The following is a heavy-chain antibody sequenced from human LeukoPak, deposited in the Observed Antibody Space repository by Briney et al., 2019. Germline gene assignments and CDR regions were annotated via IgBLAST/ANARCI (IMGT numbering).Heavy chain of an antibody. D-gene: IGHD5-24*01. CDR3: ARGAGYNYPDYGDY. J-gene: IGHJ4*02. V-gene: IGHV3-53*01. Sequence: PGGSLRLSCAASGFTLSSNYMTWVRQAPGKGLEWVSLIYSDGTTYYADSVTGRFTISRDNSKNTLYLQMNSLRAEDTAVYYCARGAGYNYPDYGDYWGQGTLVTVSS. CDR2: IYSDGTT. CDR1: GFTLSSNY.